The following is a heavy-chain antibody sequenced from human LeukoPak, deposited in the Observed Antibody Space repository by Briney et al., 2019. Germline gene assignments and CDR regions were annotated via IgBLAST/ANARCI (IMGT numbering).Heavy chain of an antibody. CDR1: GFAFGSYA. CDR3: AKTTVGYSSGRFPGWPADY. CDR2: IFGSGGSA. V-gene: IGHV3-23*01. D-gene: IGHD2-15*01. Sequence: GGSLRLSCTASGFAFGSYAMYWVRQAPGKGLEWVSGIFGSGGSAHYADTVKGRFTISRDNSKNTVYLEMNSLGVEDTAVYYCAKTTVGYSSGRFPGWPADYWGQGTLVTVSS. J-gene: IGHJ4*02.